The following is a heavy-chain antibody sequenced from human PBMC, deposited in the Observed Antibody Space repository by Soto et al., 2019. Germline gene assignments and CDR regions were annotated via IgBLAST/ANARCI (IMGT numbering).Heavy chain of an antibody. CDR1: GYSFTSYW. D-gene: IGHD3-10*01. Sequence: PGESLKISCKGSGYSFTSYWISWVRQMPGKGLEWMGRIDPSDSYTNYSPSFQGHVTISADKSISTAYLQWGSLKASDTAMYYCARPQSPLLWFGESDDSMVYYYYGMDVWGQGTTVTVSS. CDR2: IDPSDSYT. V-gene: IGHV5-10-1*01. CDR3: ARPQSPLLWFGESDDSMVYYYYGMDV. J-gene: IGHJ6*02.